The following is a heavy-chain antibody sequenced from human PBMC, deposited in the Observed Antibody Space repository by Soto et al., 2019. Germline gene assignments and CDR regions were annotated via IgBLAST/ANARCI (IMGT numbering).Heavy chain of an antibody. Sequence: SETLSLTCTVSGGSISSSSYYWGWIRQPPGKGLEWIGSIYYSGSTYYNPSLKSRVTISVDTSKNQFSLKLSSVTAADTAVYYCASFYGDYVGYYFDYWGQGTLVTVSS. CDR3: ASFYGDYVGYYFDY. D-gene: IGHD4-17*01. CDR2: IYYSGST. V-gene: IGHV4-39*01. J-gene: IGHJ4*02. CDR1: GGSISSSSYY.